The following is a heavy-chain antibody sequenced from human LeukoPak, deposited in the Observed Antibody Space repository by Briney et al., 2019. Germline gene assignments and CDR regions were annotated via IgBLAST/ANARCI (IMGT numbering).Heavy chain of an antibody. CDR1: GVSISSYY. V-gene: IGHV4-59*08. D-gene: IGHD6-13*01. CDR2: IYYSGST. Sequence: PSETLSLTCTVSGVSISSYYWSWIRQPPGKGLEWIGYIYYSGSTNYNPSLKSRVTISVDTSKNQFSLKLSSVTAADTAVYYCARHQGGGSWYYFDYWGQGTLVSVSS. CDR3: ARHQGGGSWYYFDY. J-gene: IGHJ4*02.